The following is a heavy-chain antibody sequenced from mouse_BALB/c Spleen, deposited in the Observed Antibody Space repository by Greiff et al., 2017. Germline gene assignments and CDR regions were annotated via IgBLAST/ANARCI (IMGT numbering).Heavy chain of an antibody. Sequence: QVQLQQSGAELVRPGASVTLSCKASGYTFTDYEMHWVKQTPVHGLEWIGAIDPETGGTAYNQKFKGKATLTADKSSSTAYMELRSLTSEDSAVYYCTRYGNYIDYWGQGTTLTVSS. CDR1: GYTFTDYE. CDR3: TRYGNYIDY. D-gene: IGHD2-1*01. J-gene: IGHJ2*01. CDR2: IDPETGGT. V-gene: IGHV1-15*01.